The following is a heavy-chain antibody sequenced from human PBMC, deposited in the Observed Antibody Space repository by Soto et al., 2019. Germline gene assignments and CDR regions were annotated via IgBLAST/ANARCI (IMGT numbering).Heavy chain of an antibody. J-gene: IGHJ5*02. CDR2: IYQSGVT. D-gene: IGHD6-19*01. CDR3: AGMPYTSGLRLDP. CDR1: GDSYVVFACS. Sequence: SQTKRLPSNVLGDSYVVFACSRILIRQPPGKALQWIGFIYQSGVTSYNPSLASRVSISLDRSNNQCSLKLKSVTAADTAVYFCAGMPYTSGLRLDPCGPGTLVTSPQ. V-gene: IGHV4-30-2*01.